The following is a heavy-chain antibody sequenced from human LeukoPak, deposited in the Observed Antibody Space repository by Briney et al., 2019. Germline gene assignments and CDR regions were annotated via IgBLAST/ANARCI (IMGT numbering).Heavy chain of an antibody. CDR2: IYTSGST. CDR3: ARDDRPYYDFWSGYSGDYYMDV. CDR1: GGSISSYY. V-gene: IGHV4-4*07. Sequence: SETLSLTCTVSGGSISSYYWSWIRQPAGKGLEWIGRIYTSGSTNYNPSLKSRVTISVDTSKNQFSLKLSSVTAADTAVYYCARDDRPYYDFWSGYSGDYYMDVWGKGTTVTVSS. D-gene: IGHD3-3*01. J-gene: IGHJ6*03.